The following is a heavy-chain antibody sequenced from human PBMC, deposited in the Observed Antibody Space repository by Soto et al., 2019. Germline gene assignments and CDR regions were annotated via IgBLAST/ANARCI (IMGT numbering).Heavy chain of an antibody. CDR3: ARVVDSSGYSNFDY. CDR1: GFTFSSYG. V-gene: IGHV3-33*01. D-gene: IGHD3-22*01. Sequence: QVQLVESGGGVVQPGRSLRLSCAASGFTFSSYGMHWVRQAPGKGLEWVAVIWYDGSNKYYADSVKGRFTISRDNSKNTVYLQMNSLRAEDTAVYYCARVVDSSGYSNFDYWGQGTLVTVSS. J-gene: IGHJ4*02. CDR2: IWYDGSNK.